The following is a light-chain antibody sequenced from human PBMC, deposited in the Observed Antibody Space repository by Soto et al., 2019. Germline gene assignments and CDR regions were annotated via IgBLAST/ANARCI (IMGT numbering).Light chain of an antibody. J-gene: IGLJ3*02. Sequence: QSVLTQPPSASGSPGQSVTIPCTGTSSDVGGYNYVSWYQQHPGKAPKLMIYEVSKRPSGVPDRFSGSKSGNTASLTVSGLQAEDEADYYCSSYAGSNNWVLGGGTQLTVL. CDR1: SSDVGGYNY. CDR3: SSYAGSNNWV. V-gene: IGLV2-8*01. CDR2: EVS.